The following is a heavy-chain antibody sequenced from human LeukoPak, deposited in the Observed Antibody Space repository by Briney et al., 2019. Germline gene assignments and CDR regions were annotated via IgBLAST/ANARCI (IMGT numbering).Heavy chain of an antibody. CDR1: GVSISSGDYY. D-gene: IGHD5-12*01. CDR2: IYYSGRT. J-gene: IGHJ4*02. V-gene: IGHV4-30-4*08. Sequence: PSQTLSLTCTVSGVSISSGDYYWSWIRQPPGKGLEWIVYIYYSGRTYYNPSLKSRVTISVETSKNQFSLKLSSVTAADTAVYYCARVGVGGYDWEYYFDYWGQGTLVTVSS. CDR3: ARVGVGGYDWEYYFDY.